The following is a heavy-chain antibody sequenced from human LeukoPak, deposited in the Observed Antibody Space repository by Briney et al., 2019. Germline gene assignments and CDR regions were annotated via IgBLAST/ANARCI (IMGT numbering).Heavy chain of an antibody. V-gene: IGHV4-34*01. CDR3: ARGRRGYSYGTFDY. D-gene: IGHD5-18*01. J-gene: IGHJ4*02. CDR1: GGSFSGYY. CDR2: INHSGST. Sequence: PSETLSLTCAVYGGSFSGYYRSWIRQPPGKGLEWIGEINHSGSTNYNPSLKSRVTISVDTSKNQFSLKLSSVTAADTAVYYCARGRRGYSYGTFDYWGQGTLVTVSS.